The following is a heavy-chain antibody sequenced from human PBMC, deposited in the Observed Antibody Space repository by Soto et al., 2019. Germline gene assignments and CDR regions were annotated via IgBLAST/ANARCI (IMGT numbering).Heavy chain of an antibody. D-gene: IGHD2-21*02. CDR1: GFTFSTYS. CDR3: AREETAWPLAYGLDV. CDR2: IGTRSDI. J-gene: IGHJ6*02. Sequence: GGSLRLSCVASGFTFSTYSMNWVRQAPGKGLEWVSTIGTRSDIYYAESVKGRFTISRDNAKNSLSLQMNSLRVEDTAVYYWAREETAWPLAYGLDVWGQGTAVTVSS. V-gene: IGHV3-21*01.